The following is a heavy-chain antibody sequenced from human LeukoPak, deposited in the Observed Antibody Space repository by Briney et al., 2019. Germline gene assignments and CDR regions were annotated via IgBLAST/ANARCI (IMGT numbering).Heavy chain of an antibody. J-gene: IGHJ6*03. Sequence: PSETPSLTCTVSGNSISSGYYWGWIRQPPGKGLEWIGSIYHSGSTYYNPSLKSRVTISIDTSKNQFSLKLSSVTAADTAVYYCARDSRPLYYYMDVWGKGTTVTVSS. D-gene: IGHD2-2*01. CDR2: IYHSGST. V-gene: IGHV4-38-2*02. CDR1: GNSISSGYY. CDR3: ARDSRPLYYYMDV.